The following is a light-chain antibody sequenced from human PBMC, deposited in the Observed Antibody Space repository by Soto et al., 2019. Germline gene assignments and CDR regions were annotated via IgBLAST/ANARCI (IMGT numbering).Light chain of an antibody. CDR1: SSDVGGYKY. V-gene: IGLV2-8*01. Sequence: QSALTQPPSASGSPGQSFTISCTGTSSDVGGYKYVSWYQQHPGKAPKLMIFEVSKRPSGVPDRFSGSKSGNTASLTVSGLQAEDEADYYCRSYAGSNNLGVFGGGTKLTVL. J-gene: IGLJ2*01. CDR2: EVS. CDR3: RSYAGSNNLGV.